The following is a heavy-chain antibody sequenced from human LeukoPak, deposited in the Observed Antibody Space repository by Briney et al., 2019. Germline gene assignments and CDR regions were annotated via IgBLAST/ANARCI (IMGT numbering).Heavy chain of an antibody. D-gene: IGHD6-13*01. CDR2: IRSKAYGGTT. J-gene: IGHJ4*02. Sequence: GGSLRLSCTASGFTFGDYAMSWVRQAPGKGLEWVGFIRSKAYGGTTEYAASVKGRFTISRDDSKSIAYLQMNSLKTEDTAVYYCTRVQQLAGFDYWGQGTLVPVSS. CDR3: TRVQQLAGFDY. V-gene: IGHV3-49*04. CDR1: GFTFGDYA.